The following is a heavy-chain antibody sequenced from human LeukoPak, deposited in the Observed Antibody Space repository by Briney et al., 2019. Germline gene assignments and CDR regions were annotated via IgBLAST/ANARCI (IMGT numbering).Heavy chain of an antibody. V-gene: IGHV4-39*07. CDR1: GGSISSSSYY. J-gene: IGHJ4*02. CDR2: INHSGST. CDR3: SRTYYDYVRGSYRPTRFDY. Sequence: PSETLSLTCAVSGGSISSSSYYWSWIRQPPGKGLEWIGEINHSGSTNYNPSLKSRVTISVDTSKNQFSLKLSSVTAADMAVYYCSRTYYDYVRGSYRPTRFDYWGQGTLVTVSS. D-gene: IGHD3-16*02.